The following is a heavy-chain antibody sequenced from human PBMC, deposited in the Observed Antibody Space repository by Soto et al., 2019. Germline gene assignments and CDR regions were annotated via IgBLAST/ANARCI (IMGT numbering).Heavy chain of an antibody. CDR1: GFTFSSYA. CDR2: ISYDGSNK. D-gene: IGHD4-17*01. V-gene: IGHV3-30-3*01. Sequence: QVQLVESGGGVVQPGRSLRLSCAASGFTFSSYAMHWVRQAPGKGLERVAVISYDGSNKYYADSVKGRFTISRDNSKNTLYLQRNSLRAEDTALYYCARARDYGDYGYYYYGMGVWGQGTTVTVSS. CDR3: ARARDYGDYGYYYYGMGV. J-gene: IGHJ6*02.